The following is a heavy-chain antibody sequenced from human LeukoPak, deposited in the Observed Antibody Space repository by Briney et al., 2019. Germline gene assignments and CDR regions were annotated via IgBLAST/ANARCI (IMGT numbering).Heavy chain of an antibody. V-gene: IGHV4-39*01. CDR3: ARGRIAARHSFDY. CDR1: GGSISSSSYY. D-gene: IGHD6-6*01. CDR2: IYYSGST. Sequence: PSETLSLTCTVSGGSISSSSYYWGWIRQPPGKGLEWIGSIYYSGSTYYNPSLKSRVTISVDTSKNQFSLKLSSVTAADTAVYYCARGRIAARHSFDYWGQGTLVTVSS. J-gene: IGHJ4*02.